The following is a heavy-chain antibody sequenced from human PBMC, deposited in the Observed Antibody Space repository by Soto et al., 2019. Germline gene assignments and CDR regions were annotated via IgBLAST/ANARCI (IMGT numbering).Heavy chain of an antibody. CDR3: AREALSTRTHYHKCDGRAT. D-gene: IGHD1-1*01. V-gene: IGHV4-4*07. J-gene: IGHJ6*03. CDR2: LYTSGST. Sequence: SETLSLTCNVSGASITSYYWSWIRQPAGKGLEWIGRLYTSGSTNYNPSLKSRVTMSRDTSKNQFSLRLSSLTAADTAVYYCAREALSTRTHYHKCDGRATGGKG. CDR1: GASITSYY.